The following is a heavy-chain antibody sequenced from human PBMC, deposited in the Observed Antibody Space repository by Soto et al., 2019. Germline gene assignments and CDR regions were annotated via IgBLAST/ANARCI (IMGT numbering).Heavy chain of an antibody. CDR2: SSATGAGT. CDR3: AKDRRAGGNYGFYSDF. V-gene: IGHV3-23*01. CDR1: GFTFISYG. Sequence: PGGSLRLSCAASGFTFISYGITCCRHSPGKGLEWVSFSSATGAGTYYADSVKGRFTISRDNSKNTLYLQMTSLRADDTAVYYCAKDRRAGGNYGFYSDFWGQGALVTVSS. D-gene: IGHD1-7*01. J-gene: IGHJ4*02.